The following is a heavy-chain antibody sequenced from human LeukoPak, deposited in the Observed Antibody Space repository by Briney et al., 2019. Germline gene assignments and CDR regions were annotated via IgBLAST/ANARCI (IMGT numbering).Heavy chain of an antibody. D-gene: IGHD1-26*01. V-gene: IGHV3-74*01. CDR1: GFTFRNYW. Sequence: GGSLRLSCAASGFTFRNYWMHWVRPAPGKGLMWVSRINSDGSSTHYADSVKGRFTISRDNAKNMLYLQMNSLRAEDTALYYCARVSSGSYAWGLGTLVTVSS. CDR2: INSDGSST. CDR3: ARVSSGSYA. J-gene: IGHJ5*02.